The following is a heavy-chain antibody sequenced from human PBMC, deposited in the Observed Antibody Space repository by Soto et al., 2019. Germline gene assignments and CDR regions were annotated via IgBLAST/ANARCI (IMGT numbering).Heavy chain of an antibody. CDR3: ASLSRKQQRVYY. CDR1: GGSISSGGYY. Sequence: SETLSLTCTVSGGSISSGGYYWSWIRQHPGKGLEWIGYIYYSGSTYYNPSLKSRVTISVDTSKNQFSLKLSSVTAADTAVYYCASLSRKQQRVYYWGQGSLDTVSS. V-gene: IGHV4-31*03. D-gene: IGHD6-13*01. CDR2: IYYSGST. J-gene: IGHJ4*02.